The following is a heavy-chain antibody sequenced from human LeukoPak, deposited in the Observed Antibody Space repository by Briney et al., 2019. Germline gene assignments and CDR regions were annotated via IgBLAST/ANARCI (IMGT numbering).Heavy chain of an antibody. J-gene: IGHJ3*02. D-gene: IGHD2-2*01. Sequence: ASVKVSCKASGYTFTGYYIHWVRQAPGQGLEWMGWINPNSGGTNYAQKFQGRVTMTRDTSISTAYMELNRLRSDDTAVYYCARGEGHQLQGDSFDIWGQGTMVTVSS. CDR1: GYTFTGYY. CDR2: INPNSGGT. CDR3: ARGEGHQLQGDSFDI. V-gene: IGHV1-2*02.